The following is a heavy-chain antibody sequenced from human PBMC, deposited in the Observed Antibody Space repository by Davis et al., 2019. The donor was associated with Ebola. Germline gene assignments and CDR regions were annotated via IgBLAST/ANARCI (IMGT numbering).Heavy chain of an antibody. D-gene: IGHD2-15*01. Sequence: ASVKVSCKVSGYTLTELSIHWVRQAPGNGLEWMGAFDPQHGEPMFAQKIQGRVIMTEDTSTDTAYMELSSLRSEDTAVYFCAAGGPGGGFDVWGQGTMVIVSS. J-gene: IGHJ3*01. V-gene: IGHV1-24*01. CDR2: FDPQHGEP. CDR3: AAGGPGGGFDV. CDR1: GYTLTELS.